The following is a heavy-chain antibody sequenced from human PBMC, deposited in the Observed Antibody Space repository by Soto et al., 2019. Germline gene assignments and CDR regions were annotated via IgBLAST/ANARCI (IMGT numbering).Heavy chain of an antibody. CDR1: GFTFSSYG. CDR2: IWYDGSNK. D-gene: IGHD2-15*01. J-gene: IGHJ1*01. Sequence: QVQLVESGGGVVQPGRSLRLSCAASGFTFSSYGMHWVRQAPGKGLEWVAVIWYDGSNKYYADSVKGRFTISRDNSKNPLYLQMNRLRAEDTAVYYCARGEGCSGGSCHSPEYFQHWGQGSLVTVSS. CDR3: ARGEGCSGGSCHSPEYFQH. V-gene: IGHV3-33*01.